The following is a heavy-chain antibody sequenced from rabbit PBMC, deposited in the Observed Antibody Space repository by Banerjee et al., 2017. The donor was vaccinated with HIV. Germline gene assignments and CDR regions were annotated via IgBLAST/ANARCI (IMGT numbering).Heavy chain of an antibody. CDR2: IDSSSGGT. D-gene: IGHD2-1*01. CDR1: GFSFRSSHW. CDR3: ATDYDGHDGGTDYAFAL. V-gene: IGHV1S45*01. Sequence: QEQLEESGGDLVKPGASLTLTCAASGFSFRSSHWICWVRQAPGKGLEWIARIDSSSGGTDYASWAKGRFTGSKTSSTTVTLQMTGLTAADTATYFCATDYDGHDGGTDYAFALWGQGTLVTVS. J-gene: IGHJ3*01.